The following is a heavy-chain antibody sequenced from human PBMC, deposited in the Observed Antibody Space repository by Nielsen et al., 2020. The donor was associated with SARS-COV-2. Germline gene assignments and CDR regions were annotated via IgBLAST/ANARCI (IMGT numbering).Heavy chain of an antibody. Sequence: SQTLSLTCGVYGGSFSDYYWNWIRQSPGKGLEWIGQIGHSGNTNYNPSLKSRVTMSVDTSTRQFSLKLNSVTAADAADYYCAGGVPPTGMLFDFWGLGTRVIVSS. CDR2: IGHSGNT. J-gene: IGHJ4*02. CDR3: AGGVPPTGMLFDF. D-gene: IGHD1-1*01. CDR1: GGSFSDYY. V-gene: IGHV4-34*01.